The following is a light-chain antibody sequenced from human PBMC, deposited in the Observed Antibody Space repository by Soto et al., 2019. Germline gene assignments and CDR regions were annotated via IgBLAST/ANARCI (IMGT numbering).Light chain of an antibody. V-gene: IGKV1-39*01. Sequence: QMTPAPSSLSASVGDRVPITCRASQSINSYLNWYQQKPRKAPKLLIYAASSLQSGVPSRFSGSGSGTDFILTISSLQPEDFATYYCQQTYSTPLTFGGGTKVDIK. J-gene: IGKJ4*01. CDR3: QQTYSTPLT. CDR2: AAS. CDR1: QSINSY.